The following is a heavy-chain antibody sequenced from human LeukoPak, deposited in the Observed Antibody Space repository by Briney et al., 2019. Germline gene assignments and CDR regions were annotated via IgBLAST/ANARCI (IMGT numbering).Heavy chain of an antibody. CDR3: ARDGRYYDFWSGYYFDY. CDR2: IYYSGST. J-gene: IGHJ4*02. Sequence: SETLSLTSTVSGGSISSSSYYWGWIRQPPGKGLEWIGSIYYSGSTYYNPSLKSRVTISVDTSKNQFSLKLSSVTAADTAVYYCARDGRYYDFWSGYYFDYWGQGTLVTVSS. D-gene: IGHD3-3*01. V-gene: IGHV4-39*02. CDR1: GGSISSSSYY.